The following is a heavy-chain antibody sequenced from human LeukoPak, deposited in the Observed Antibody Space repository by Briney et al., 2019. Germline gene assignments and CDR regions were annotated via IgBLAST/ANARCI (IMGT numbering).Heavy chain of an antibody. V-gene: IGHV4-4*07. CDR2: IYASGST. CDR3: ARDIGYSVIN. J-gene: IGHJ4*02. Sequence: SETLSLTCAVSGGSISSYYWNWIRQPAGKGLEWIVRIYASGSTNNPSLKSRVTMSLDTSNNQFSLKLSSVTAADTAVYYCARDIGYSVINWGQGTLVTVSS. CDR1: GGSISSYY. D-gene: IGHD5/OR15-5a*01.